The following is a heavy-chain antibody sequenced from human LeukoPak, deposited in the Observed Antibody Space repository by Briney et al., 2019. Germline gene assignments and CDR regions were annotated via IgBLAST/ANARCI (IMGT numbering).Heavy chain of an antibody. V-gene: IGHV4-31*03. CDR2: IYYSGST. J-gene: IGHJ4*02. CDR1: GGSISSGGYY. Sequence: PSETLSLTCTVSGGSISSGGYYWSWIRQHPGKGLEWIGYIYYSGSTYYNPSLKSRVTISVDTSKNQFSLKLSSVTAADTAVYYCARDLVVPAAMDMGGFDYWGQGTLVTVSS. D-gene: IGHD2-2*01. CDR3: ARDLVVPAAMDMGGFDY.